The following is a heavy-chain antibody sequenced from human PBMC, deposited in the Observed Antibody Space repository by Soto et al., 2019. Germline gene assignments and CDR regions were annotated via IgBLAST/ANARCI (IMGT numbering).Heavy chain of an antibody. CDR1: GYTFTGYY. Sequence: ASVKVSCKASGYTFTGYYMHWLREAPGQGLEWMGWINPNSGGTNYAQKFQGRVTMTRDTSISTAYMELSRLRSDDTAVYYCARERGSYPNFDYWGQGTLVTVSS. J-gene: IGHJ4*02. V-gene: IGHV1-2*02. CDR2: INPNSGGT. CDR3: ARERGSYPNFDY. D-gene: IGHD1-26*01.